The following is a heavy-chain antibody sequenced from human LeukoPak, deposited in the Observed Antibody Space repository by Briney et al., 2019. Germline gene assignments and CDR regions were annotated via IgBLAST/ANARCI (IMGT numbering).Heavy chain of an antibody. CDR2: IYISGST. D-gene: IGHD2-15*01. CDR3: ARNSCSGGSCYENRGYFDY. Sequence: PSETLSLTCTVSGGSISSGSYYWSWIRQPAGKGLEWIGRIYISGSTNYNPSLKSRVTISVDTSKNQFSLKLSSVTAADTAVYYCARNSCSGGSCYENRGYFDYWSQGTLVTVSS. J-gene: IGHJ4*02. V-gene: IGHV4-61*02. CDR1: GGSISSGSYY.